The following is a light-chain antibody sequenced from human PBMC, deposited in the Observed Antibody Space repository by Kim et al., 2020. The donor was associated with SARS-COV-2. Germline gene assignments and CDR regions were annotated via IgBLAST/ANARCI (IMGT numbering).Light chain of an antibody. CDR3: CSYAGSSTYV. CDR1: SSDVGSYNL. CDR2: EGS. Sequence: GQSITISCTGTSSDVGSYNLVSWYQQHPGKAPKLMIYEGSKRPSGVSNRFSGSKSGNTASLTISRLQAEDEADYYCCSYAGSSTYVFGTGTKVTVL. J-gene: IGLJ1*01. V-gene: IGLV2-23*01.